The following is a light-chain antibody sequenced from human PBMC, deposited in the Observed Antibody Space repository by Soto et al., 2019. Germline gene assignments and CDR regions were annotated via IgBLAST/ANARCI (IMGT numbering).Light chain of an antibody. CDR1: QSVSSN. V-gene: IGKV3-20*01. CDR3: QQYGSSPIT. CDR2: DAS. Sequence: EIVMTQSPATLSVSPGERATLSCRASQSVSSNLAWYQQKPGQAPRLLIYDASNRATGIPARFSGSGSGTDFTLTISRLEPEDFAVFYCQQYGSSPITFGQGTRLEIK. J-gene: IGKJ5*01.